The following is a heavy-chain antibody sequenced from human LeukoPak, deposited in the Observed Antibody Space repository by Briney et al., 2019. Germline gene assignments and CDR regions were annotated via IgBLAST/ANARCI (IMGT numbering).Heavy chain of an antibody. V-gene: IGHV3-23*01. CDR3: AKVEVREYYFDY. CDR2: ISGSGSST. CDR1: GFTFSSYA. J-gene: IGHJ4*02. D-gene: IGHD3-10*01. Sequence: PTGGSLRLSCAASGFTFSSYAMSWVRQAPGKGLEWVSTISGSGSSTYYADSVKGRFTISRDNSKNTLYLQMNSLRAEDTAVYYCAKVEVREYYFDYWGQGTLVTVSS.